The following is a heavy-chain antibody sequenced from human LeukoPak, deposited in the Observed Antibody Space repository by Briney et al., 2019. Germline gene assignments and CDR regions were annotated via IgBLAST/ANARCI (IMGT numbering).Heavy chain of an antibody. CDR3: ASAGRSSSIDY. CDR2: ISSSSSYI. V-gene: IGHV3-21*01. CDR1: GFTFSSYS. J-gene: IGHJ4*02. D-gene: IGHD6-13*01. Sequence: GGSLRLSCAASGFTFSSYSMNWVRQAPGKGLEWVSSISSSSSYIYYADSVKGRFTISRDNAKNSLYLQMNSLRAEDTAVYYCASAGRSSSIDYWGQGTLVTVSS.